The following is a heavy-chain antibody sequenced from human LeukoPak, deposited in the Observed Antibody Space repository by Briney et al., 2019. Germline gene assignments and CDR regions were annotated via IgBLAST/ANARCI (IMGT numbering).Heavy chain of an antibody. V-gene: IGHV4-61*02. Sequence: SETLSLTCTVSGGSISSGSYYWGWIRQPAGKGLEWIGRIYTSGSTNYNPSLKSRVTISVDTSKNQFSLKLSSVTAAVTAVYYCARVHFDWLYAFDIWGQGTMVTVSS. D-gene: IGHD3-9*01. CDR2: IYTSGST. J-gene: IGHJ3*02. CDR3: ARVHFDWLYAFDI. CDR1: GGSISSGSYY.